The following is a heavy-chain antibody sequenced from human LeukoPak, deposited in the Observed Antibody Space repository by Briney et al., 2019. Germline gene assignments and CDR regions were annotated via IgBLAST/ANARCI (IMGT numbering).Heavy chain of an antibody. V-gene: IGHV3-23*01. CDR3: AKSVQFSSGPKDY. D-gene: IGHD6-19*01. Sequence: PGGSLRLSCAASGLTFSSYAMSWVRQAPGKGLEWVSVISGGGGNTYYADSVKGRFTISRDNSKNTLYLQMNSLRAEDTAVYYCAKSVQFSSGPKDYWGQGTLVTVSS. CDR1: GLTFSSYA. CDR2: ISGGGGNT. J-gene: IGHJ4*02.